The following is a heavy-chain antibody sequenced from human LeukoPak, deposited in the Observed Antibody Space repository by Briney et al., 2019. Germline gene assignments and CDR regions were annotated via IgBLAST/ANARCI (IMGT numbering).Heavy chain of an antibody. Sequence: PGGSLRLSCAASGFTFSSYAMSWVRQAPGKGLEWVSTISGSGGSTYYADSVKGGFTISRDNSKNTLYLQMNSLTAEDTAVYYCAKSRHDAFDIWGQRTMVTVSS. CDR2: ISGSGGST. CDR3: AKSRHDAFDI. J-gene: IGHJ3*02. V-gene: IGHV3-23*01. CDR1: GFTFSSYA.